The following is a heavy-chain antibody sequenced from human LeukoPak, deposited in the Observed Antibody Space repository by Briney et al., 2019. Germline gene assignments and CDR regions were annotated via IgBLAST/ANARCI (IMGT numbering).Heavy chain of an antibody. CDR1: GDSIKSSSYY. J-gene: IGHJ4*02. CDR2: IYYSGST. D-gene: IGHD1-26*01. V-gene: IGHV4-39*01. CDR3: AKSGGYGLIDY. Sequence: SETLSLTCTVPGDSIKSSSYYWAWVRQPPGKGLEWIGNIYYSGSTYYNESLESRVTISIDTSKNQFSLKLNSVTAADTAMYYCAKSGGYGLIDYWGQGTLVTVSS.